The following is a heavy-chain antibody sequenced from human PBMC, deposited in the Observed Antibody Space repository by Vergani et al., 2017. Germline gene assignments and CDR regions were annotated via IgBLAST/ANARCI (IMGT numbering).Heavy chain of an antibody. CDR1: GGSISSSSYY. V-gene: IGHV4-39*07. Sequence: QLQLQESGPGLVKPSETLSLTCTVSGGSISSSSYYWGWIRQPPGKGLEWIGSIYYSGSTYYNPSLKSRVTISVDTSKNQFSLKLSSVTAADTAVYYCARDQEAYYDFWGGYIFDDWGQGTLVTVSS. CDR3: ARDQEAYYDFWGGYIFDD. J-gene: IGHJ4*02. D-gene: IGHD3-3*01. CDR2: IYYSGST.